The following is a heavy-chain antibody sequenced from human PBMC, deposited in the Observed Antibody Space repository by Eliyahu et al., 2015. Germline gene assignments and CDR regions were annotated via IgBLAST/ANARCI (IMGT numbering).Heavy chain of an antibody. CDR1: GGSISSGDYY. CDR3: ARMGDLHYWFDP. CDR2: LHHSGGA. V-gene: IGHV4-30-4*01. D-gene: IGHD5-24*01. J-gene: IGHJ5*02. Sequence: QVQLQESGPGLVKPSQTLSLTCTVSGGSISSGDYYWSWIRQPPGKGLEWIGYLHHSGGAPYSPSLKSRVSMSVDTSKDQFFLRLSSVTAEDTAVYYCARMGDLHYWFDPWGQGSLATVTS.